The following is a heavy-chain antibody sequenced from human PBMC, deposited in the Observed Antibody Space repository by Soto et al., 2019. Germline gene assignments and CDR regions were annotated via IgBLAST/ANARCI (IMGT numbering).Heavy chain of an antibody. CDR1: GFSSSSYE. CDR3: ARDSGYGSGASVNHYLDY. D-gene: IGHD3-10*01. Sequence: GGSLRLSCAASGFSSSSYEMNWVRQAPGKGLEWVSYISSGGTNIYYADSVKGRFTISRNNAKNSVDLQMNSLRPEDTAVYYCARDSGYGSGASVNHYLDYWGHGTLVTVSS. J-gene: IGHJ4*01. V-gene: IGHV3-48*03. CDR2: ISSGGTNI.